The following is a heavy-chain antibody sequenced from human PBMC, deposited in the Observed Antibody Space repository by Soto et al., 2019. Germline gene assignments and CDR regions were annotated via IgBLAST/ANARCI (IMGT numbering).Heavy chain of an antibody. D-gene: IGHD6-19*01. Sequence: EVQLLESGGGLVQPGGSLRLSCVGSGFTFSSYAMSWVRQTPGKGLEWVSDISAGGGKTYYADFVKGRFTISRDNTKNTLYLQMTSLRADDTAVYYCAKDLVESGWSTWFDPRGQGNLVAVSS. CDR1: GFTFSSYA. V-gene: IGHV3-23*01. CDR2: ISAGGGKT. J-gene: IGHJ5*02. CDR3: AKDLVESGWSTWFDP.